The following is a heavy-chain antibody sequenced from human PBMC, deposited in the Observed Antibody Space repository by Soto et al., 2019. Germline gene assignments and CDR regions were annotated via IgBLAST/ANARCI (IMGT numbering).Heavy chain of an antibody. CDR3: ASQYYDILTGYQEVDY. CDR2: ISYDGSNK. D-gene: IGHD3-9*01. V-gene: IGHV3-30*03. J-gene: IGHJ4*02. CDR1: GFTFSNYG. Sequence: VGSLRLSCAASGFTFSNYGMHWVRQAPGKGLEWVSFISYDGSNKYYADSVKGRFTISRDNSKNTLYVQMNSLRAEDTAVYYCASQYYDILTGYQEVDYWGQGTLVTVSS.